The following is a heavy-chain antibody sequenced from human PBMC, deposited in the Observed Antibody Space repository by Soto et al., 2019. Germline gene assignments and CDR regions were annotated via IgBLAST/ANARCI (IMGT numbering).Heavy chain of an antibody. CDR3: ARVRVMANGYSSSWYSYYYGMDV. D-gene: IGHD6-13*01. J-gene: IGHJ6*02. CDR2: ISYSGST. CDR1: GGSISSYY. Sequence: PSETLSLTCTVSGGSISSYYWSWIRQAPGKGLEWIGYISYSGSTNYNPSLKRRVTISVDTSKNQFSLKLSSVTAADTAVYYCARVRVMANGYSSSWYSYYYGMDVWGQGTTVTVSS. V-gene: IGHV4-59*12.